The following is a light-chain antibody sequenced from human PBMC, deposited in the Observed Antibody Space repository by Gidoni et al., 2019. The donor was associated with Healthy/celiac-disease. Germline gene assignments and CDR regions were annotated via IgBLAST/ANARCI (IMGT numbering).Light chain of an antibody. J-gene: IGKJ1*01. Sequence: DIQLTHSPSFLSASVGDRVTITCLSSQGLSSYLSWYQQKPGKAPKLLIYGASTLQSGVPSRFSGSGSGTEFTLTISRLQPEDFANYYCQQRNSYPRTFGQGTKVEIK. V-gene: IGKV1-9*01. CDR1: QGLSSY. CDR3: QQRNSYPRT. CDR2: GAS.